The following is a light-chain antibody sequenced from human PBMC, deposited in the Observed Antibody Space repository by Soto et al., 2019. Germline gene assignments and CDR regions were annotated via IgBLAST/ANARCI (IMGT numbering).Light chain of an antibody. CDR1: SSNIGTSS. CDR2: TTN. J-gene: IGLJ1*01. V-gene: IGLV1-44*01. CDR3: AAWDDSRNGHV. Sequence: QSALTQPHSASGTPGQRVTISCSGSSSNIGTSSVHWFQQLPGTAPKLLISTTNQRPSGVPERFSGSKSGTSASLAISGLQSEDEADYYCAAWDDSRNGHVFGTGTMVTV.